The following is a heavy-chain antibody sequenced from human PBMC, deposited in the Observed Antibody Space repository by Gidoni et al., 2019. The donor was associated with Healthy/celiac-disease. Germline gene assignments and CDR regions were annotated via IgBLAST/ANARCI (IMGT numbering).Heavy chain of an antibody. J-gene: IGHJ6*02. Sequence: QVQLVQSGAEVKKPGSSVKVSCKASGGTFSSYAISWVRQAPGQGLEWMGGFIPIFGTANYAQKVQGRVTITADDSTSTAYMELSSLRSEDTAVYYCARALRNYDSSGYYVPYYYYGMDVWGQGTTVTVSS. CDR3: ARALRNYDSSGYYVPYYYYGMDV. V-gene: IGHV1-69*01. D-gene: IGHD3-22*01. CDR2: FIPIFGTA. CDR1: GGTFSSYA.